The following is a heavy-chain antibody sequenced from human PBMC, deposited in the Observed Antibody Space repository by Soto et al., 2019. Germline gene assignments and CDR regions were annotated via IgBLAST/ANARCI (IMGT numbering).Heavy chain of an antibody. J-gene: IGHJ6*02. CDR1: GFTFSSYA. D-gene: IGHD5-18*01. CDR3: AKVLVDTAMVYYYYGMDV. Sequence: PGGSLRLSCAASGFTFSSYAMSWVRQAPGKGLGWVSAISGSGGSTYYADSVKGRFTISRDNSKNTLYLQMNSLRAEDTAVYYCAKVLVDTAMVYYYYGMDVCGQGSTVTVSS. CDR2: ISGSGGST. V-gene: IGHV3-23*01.